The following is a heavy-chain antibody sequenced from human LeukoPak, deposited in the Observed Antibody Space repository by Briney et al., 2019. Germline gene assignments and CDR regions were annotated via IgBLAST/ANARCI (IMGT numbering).Heavy chain of an antibody. CDR2: IYYSGST. Sequence: SQTLSLTCTVSGGSLSSGDYYWSWIRQPPGKGLEWIGYIYYSGSTYYNPSLKGRVTISVDTSKNQFSLKLSSVTAADTAVYYCARDLSSGYYRYYFDYWGQGTLVTVSS. V-gene: IGHV4-30-4*08. J-gene: IGHJ4*02. CDR3: ARDLSSGYYRYYFDY. D-gene: IGHD3-22*01. CDR1: GGSLSSGDYY.